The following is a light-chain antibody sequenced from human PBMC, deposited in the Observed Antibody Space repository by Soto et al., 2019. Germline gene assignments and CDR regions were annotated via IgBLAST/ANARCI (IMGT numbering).Light chain of an antibody. Sequence: IVLTQSPGTLSLSPGERATLSCRASQSVSSTYLSWYQQKPGQAPRLLIYGASSRATGIPDRLSGSGSGTDFTLTISRLESEDFAVYYCQQYGSSPRTFGQWTKVEIK. CDR1: QSVSSTY. J-gene: IGKJ1*01. CDR2: GAS. CDR3: QQYGSSPRT. V-gene: IGKV3-20*01.